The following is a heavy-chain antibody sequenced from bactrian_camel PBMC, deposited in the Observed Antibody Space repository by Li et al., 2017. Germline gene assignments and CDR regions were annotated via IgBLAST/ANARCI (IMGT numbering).Heavy chain of an antibody. V-gene: IGHV3S53*01. CDR2: DNGVGTT. CDR3: AAGDPVPGIVAIIFRADEYNY. CDR1: GSTYSPDC. Sequence: HVQLVESGGGSVEAGGSLRLSCDASGSTYSPDCMGWFRQAPGKERDRVATDNGVGTTYYGDSVKGRFAISRDNARNTVYLQMNNLKPEDTAMYYCAAGDPVPGIVAIIFRADEYNYWGQGTQVTVS. J-gene: IGHJ4*01. D-gene: IGHD2*01.